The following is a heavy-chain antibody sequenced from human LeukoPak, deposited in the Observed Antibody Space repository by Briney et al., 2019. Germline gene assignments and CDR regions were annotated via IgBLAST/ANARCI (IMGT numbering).Heavy chain of an antibody. Sequence: ASVKVSCKASGYTFTSYDINWVRQATGQGLEWMGWMDPNSGNTGYAQKFQGRVTMTRNTSISTAYMELSSLRSEDTAVYYCARGPAYYDFWSGYHQNWFDPWGQGTLVTVSP. CDR1: GYTFTSYD. CDR3: ARGPAYYDFWSGYHQNWFDP. J-gene: IGHJ5*02. D-gene: IGHD3-3*01. V-gene: IGHV1-8*01. CDR2: MDPNSGNT.